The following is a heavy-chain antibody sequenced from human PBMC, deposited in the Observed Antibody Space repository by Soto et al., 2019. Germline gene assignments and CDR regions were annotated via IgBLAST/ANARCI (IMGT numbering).Heavy chain of an antibody. CDR1: GGSISSYY. D-gene: IGHD2-2*02. Sequence: SETLSLSCTVSGGSISSYYWSWIRQPPGKGLEWIGYIYYSGSTNYNPSLKSRVTISVDTSKNQFSLKLSSVTAADTAVYYCARRLGYCSSTSCYIRVFDIWAQGTMVTVSS. V-gene: IGHV4-59*01. CDR3: ARRLGYCSSTSCYIRVFDI. J-gene: IGHJ3*02. CDR2: IYYSGST.